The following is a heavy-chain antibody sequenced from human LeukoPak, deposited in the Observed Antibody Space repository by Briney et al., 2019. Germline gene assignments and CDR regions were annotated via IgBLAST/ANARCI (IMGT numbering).Heavy chain of an antibody. CDR3: TITIGSYPFRGYYYMDV. CDR2: IRSKANSYAT. CDR1: GFTFSGSA. Sequence: GGSLRLSCVASGFTFSGSAMHWVRQAAGKGREWVGRIRSKANSYATAYAASVKGRFTISRDDSKNTAYLQMNSLKTEDTAVYHCTITIGSYPFRGYYYMDVWGKGTTVTVSS. J-gene: IGHJ6*03. D-gene: IGHD1-26*01. V-gene: IGHV3-73*01.